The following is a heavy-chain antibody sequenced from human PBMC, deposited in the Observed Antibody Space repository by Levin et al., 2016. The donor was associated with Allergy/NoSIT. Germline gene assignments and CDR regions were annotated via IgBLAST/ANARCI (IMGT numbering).Heavy chain of an antibody. Sequence: SETLSLTCTVSGGSMSRSGYYWVWIRQTPGKGLEWIGGTSSGGDTQYNPSLKSRVTISVDTSNNHFSLRLSSLTAVDSGVYYCATSYGPTYYYYMDVWGKGTTVTVSS. V-gene: IGHV4-39*02. CDR1: GGSMSRSGYY. CDR2: TSSGGDT. D-gene: IGHD1-26*01. CDR3: ATSYGPTYYYYMDV. J-gene: IGHJ6*03.